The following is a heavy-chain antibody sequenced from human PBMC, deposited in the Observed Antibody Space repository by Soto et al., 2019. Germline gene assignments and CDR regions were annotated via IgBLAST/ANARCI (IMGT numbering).Heavy chain of an antibody. J-gene: IGHJ4*02. CDR1: GGLFSSYP. D-gene: IGHD3-22*01. CDR2: IIPVFQTA. V-gene: IGHV1-69*13. Sequence: GASVKVSCKASGGLFSSYPISWVRQVPGQGLEWMGGIIPVFQTAYYTQRVQGRVTLTADESTNTAYMELSSLRSEDTAIYYCARGGSGYTWFNEFWGQGTLVTVSS. CDR3: ARGGSGYTWFNEF.